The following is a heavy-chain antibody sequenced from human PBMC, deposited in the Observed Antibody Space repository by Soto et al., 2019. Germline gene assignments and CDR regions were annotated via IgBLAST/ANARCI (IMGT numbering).Heavy chain of an antibody. CDR2: INPSSSII. V-gene: IGHV3-48*01. J-gene: IGHJ4*02. CDR3: ARDHGYGDPANDH. CDR1: GFSFSGHT. D-gene: IGHD5-18*01. Sequence: DVQLVESGGGFVQPGGSLRLSCAASGFSFSGHTMNWVRQAPGKGLEWVSYINPSSSIIYYANSVKGRFTISRDNARDCLYRQMSRLRVEDTAVYYCARDHGYGDPANDHWGQGTLVTVSS.